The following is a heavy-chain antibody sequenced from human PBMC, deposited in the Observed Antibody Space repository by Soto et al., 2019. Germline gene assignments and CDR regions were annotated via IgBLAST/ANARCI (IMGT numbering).Heavy chain of an antibody. V-gene: IGHV3-30*18. CDR1: GFTFSSYG. Sequence: GGALRLSCAASGFTFSSYGMHWVRQAPGKGLEWVAVISYDGSNKYYADSVKGRFTISRDNSKNTLYLQMNSLRAEDTAVYYCAKDIPRTGTMVQLRYYYYGMDVWGQGTTVTVSS. J-gene: IGHJ6*02. CDR2: ISYDGSNK. CDR3: AKDIPRTGTMVQLRYYYYGMDV. D-gene: IGHD1-7*01.